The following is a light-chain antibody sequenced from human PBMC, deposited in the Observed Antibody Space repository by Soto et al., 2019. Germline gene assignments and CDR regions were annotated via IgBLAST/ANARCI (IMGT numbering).Light chain of an antibody. J-gene: IGLJ2*01. CDR1: SSDVGAYNS. CDR2: EVS. V-gene: IGLV2-14*01. CDR3: SSYTSSSTAHVV. Sequence: HSALTQPASVSGSPGQSITISCTGTSSDVGAYNSVSWYQQHPGKAPKLMIYEVSNRPSGVSNRFSGSKSGNTASLTISGLQAEDEADYYCSSYTSSSTAHVVFGGGTKLTVL.